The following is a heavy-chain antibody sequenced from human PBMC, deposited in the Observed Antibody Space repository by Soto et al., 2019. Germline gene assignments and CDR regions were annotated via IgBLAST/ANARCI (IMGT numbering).Heavy chain of an antibody. J-gene: IGHJ2*01. D-gene: IGHD1-26*01. CDR1: GYTFTNYA. Sequence: ASVKVSCKASGYTFTNYAMHWVRQAPGQRLEWMGWINAGNGNTKYSQKFQGRVTITRDTSASTAYMELSSLRSEDTAVYYCAGSGSLHWDFGLWGRGTLVTVSS. V-gene: IGHV1-3*01. CDR3: AGSGSLHWDFGL. CDR2: INAGNGNT.